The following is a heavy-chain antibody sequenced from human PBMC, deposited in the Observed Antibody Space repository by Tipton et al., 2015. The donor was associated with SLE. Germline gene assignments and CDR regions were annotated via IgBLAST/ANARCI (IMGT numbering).Heavy chain of an antibody. V-gene: IGHV4-34*01. CDR1: GGSFSGYY. CDR2: INHSGST. CDR3: ASYSGSYYDAFDI. J-gene: IGHJ3*02. Sequence: TLSLTCAVYGGSFSGYYWSWIRQPPGKGLEWIGEINHSGSTNYNPSPKSRVTISVDTSKNQFSLKLSSVTAADTAVYYCASYSGSYYDAFDIWGQGTMVTVSS. D-gene: IGHD1-26*01.